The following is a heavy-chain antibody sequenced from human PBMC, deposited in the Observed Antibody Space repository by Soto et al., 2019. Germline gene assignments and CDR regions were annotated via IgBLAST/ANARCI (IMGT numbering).Heavy chain of an antibody. CDR1: GYSFTSYW. CDR3: ARLTTPLTYCGGDCYPDY. V-gene: IGHV5-51*01. Sequence: PXEFMKISFKGSGYSFTSYWIGWVRQIPGKGLEWMGIIYPGDSDTRYSPSFQGQVTISADKSISTAYLQWSNLKASDTAMYYCARLTTPLTYCGGDCYPDYWGQGTLVTVSS. J-gene: IGHJ4*02. CDR2: IYPGDSDT. D-gene: IGHD2-21*02.